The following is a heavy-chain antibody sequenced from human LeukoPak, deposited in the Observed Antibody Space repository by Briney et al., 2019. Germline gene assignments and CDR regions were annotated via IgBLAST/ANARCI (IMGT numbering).Heavy chain of an antibody. CDR1: GFTFSSYA. V-gene: IGHV3-23*01. CDR3: AKGGDSGYDHIDY. CDR2: ISGSGDST. D-gene: IGHD5-12*01. J-gene: IGHJ4*02. Sequence: GGSLRLSCAASGFTFSSYAMSWVRQAPGKGLEWVSAISGSGDSTYYADSVKGRFTISRDNSKNTLYVQMNSLRAEDTAVYYCAKGGDSGYDHIDYWGQGTLVTVSS.